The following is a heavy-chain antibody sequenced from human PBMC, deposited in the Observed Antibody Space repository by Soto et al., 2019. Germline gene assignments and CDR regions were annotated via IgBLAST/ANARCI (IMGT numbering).Heavy chain of an antibody. D-gene: IGHD6-19*01. CDR3: ARESSSGWFYCDS. J-gene: IGHJ4*02. CDR1: RFTFSSFF. CDR2: ISYDGTSV. V-gene: IGHV3-30-3*01. Sequence: QVQLVESGGGVVQPGRSLRLSCAASRFTFSSFFMRWVRQAPGKGLEWVAVISYDGTSVYYADSVKGRFTNSRDNSKNTLYLQMTSLRGEDTAIYYGARESSSGWFYCDSWGQGTLVTVSS.